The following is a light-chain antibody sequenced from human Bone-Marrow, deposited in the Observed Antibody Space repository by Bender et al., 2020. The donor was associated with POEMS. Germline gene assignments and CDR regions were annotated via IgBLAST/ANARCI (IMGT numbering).Light chain of an antibody. J-gene: IGLJ2*01. CDR3: VAWDDTLNGWV. Sequence: QSLLTQPPSVSAAPGQRVIISCTGSSSNIGAGYDVQWYQQFPGTAPKLLIYDNTNRPSGVPDRISGSKSGTSASLAISGLHSEDEADYYCVAWDDTLNGWVFGGGTKLTVL. V-gene: IGLV1-50*01. CDR2: DNT. CDR1: SSNIGAGYD.